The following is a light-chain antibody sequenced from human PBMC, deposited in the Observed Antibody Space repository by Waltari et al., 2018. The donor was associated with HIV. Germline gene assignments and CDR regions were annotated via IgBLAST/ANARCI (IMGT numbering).Light chain of an antibody. CDR3: AAWDDSLSGWV. CDR2: DVT. J-gene: IGLJ3*02. Sequence: QSALTQPRSVSGSPGQSVTISCTGASSSFGGYNYVSWYQQHPGKAPKLMIYDVTKRPSVVPDRFAGSKSGNTASLTISVLQADDDAEYHCAAWDDSLSGWVFGGGTNLTVL. V-gene: IGLV2-11*01. CDR1: SSSFGGYNY.